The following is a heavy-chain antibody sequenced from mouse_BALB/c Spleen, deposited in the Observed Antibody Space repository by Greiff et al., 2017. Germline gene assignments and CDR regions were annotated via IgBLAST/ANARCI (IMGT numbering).Heavy chain of an antibody. D-gene: IGHD1-2*01. J-gene: IGHJ4*01. V-gene: IGHV2-4-1*01. CDR1: GFSLTSYG. CDR2: IWSGGST. Sequence: QVQLQQSGPGLVQPSQSLSITCTVSGFSLTSYGVHWVRQSPGKGLEWLGVIWSGGSTDYNAAFISRLSISKDNSKSQVFFKMNSLQADDTAIYYCARTATDAMVYWGQGTSVTVSS. CDR3: ARTATDAMVY.